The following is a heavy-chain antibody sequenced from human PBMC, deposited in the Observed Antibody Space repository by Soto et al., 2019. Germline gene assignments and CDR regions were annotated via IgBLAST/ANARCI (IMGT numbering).Heavy chain of an antibody. D-gene: IGHD2-15*01. V-gene: IGHV3-48*02. CDR2: ISSSSSTI. Sequence: GVSQRLSCTASGFNFSSHIMNWVRQAPGKGLEWVSYISSSSSTIYYADSVKGRFTISRDNAKNSLYLQMNSLRDEDTAVDYCASLLTYCSGGSGWVHHVPCGQGGLVTV. CDR3: ASLLTYCSGGSGWVHHVP. CDR1: GFNFSSHI. J-gene: IGHJ5*02.